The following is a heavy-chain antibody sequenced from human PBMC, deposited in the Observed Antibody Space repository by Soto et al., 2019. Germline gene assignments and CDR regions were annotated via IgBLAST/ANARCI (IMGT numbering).Heavy chain of an antibody. CDR2: ISAYNGNT. CDR3: ARGPPGIAAAGYYYGMDV. D-gene: IGHD6-13*01. CDR1: GYTFTSYG. V-gene: IGHV1-18*01. Sequence: ASVKVSWKASGYTFTSYGISWVRQAPGQGLEWMGWISAYNGNTNYAQKLQGRVTMTTDTSTSTAYMELRSLRSDDTAVYYCARGPPGIAAAGYYYGMDVWGQGTTDTVSS. J-gene: IGHJ6*02.